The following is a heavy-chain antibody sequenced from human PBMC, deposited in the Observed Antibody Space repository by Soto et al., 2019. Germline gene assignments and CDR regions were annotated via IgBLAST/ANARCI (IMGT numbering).Heavy chain of an antibody. CDR3: ARAAPRYCSGGSCYSRRDY. J-gene: IGHJ4*02. CDR2: INHSGST. D-gene: IGHD2-15*01. V-gene: IGHV4-34*01. Sequence: SVTLSLTCAVYGVSFSGYYWSWLRQPPGKGLEWIGEINHSGSTNYNPSLKSRVTISVDTSKNQFSLKLSSVTAADTAVYYCARAAPRYCSGGSCYSRRDYWGQGTLVTVSS. CDR1: GVSFSGYY.